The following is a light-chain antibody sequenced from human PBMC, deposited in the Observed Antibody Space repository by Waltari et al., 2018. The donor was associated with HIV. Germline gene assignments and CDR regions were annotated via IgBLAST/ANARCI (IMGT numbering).Light chain of an antibody. V-gene: IGLV2-11*01. CDR2: DVS. CDR3: CSYAGNYSYV. CDR1: SSDVGASTY. J-gene: IGLJ1*01. Sequence: QSALTQPRSVSGSPGPSVTISCPGTSSDVGASTYVSWYRQNPGKVPKLMSYDVSKRPSGVPDRFSGSRSGNTASLTISGLQAEDEADYFCCSYAGNYSYVFGSGSRVTVL.